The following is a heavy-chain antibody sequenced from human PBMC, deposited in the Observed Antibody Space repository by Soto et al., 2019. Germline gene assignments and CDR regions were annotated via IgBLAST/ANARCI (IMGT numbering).Heavy chain of an antibody. CDR3: VRDSARIVVVPRVDGDNWLDP. Sequence: QVQLVESGGGVVKPAGSLRLSCAASGFTFSDYFMSWIRQAPGKGLEWVSFISGSSDNIKYADSVKGRFTISRDNAKNSIYLQMNSLRAEDTAVYYCVRDSARIVVVPRVDGDNWLDPWGQGTLVTVSS. D-gene: IGHD2-2*01. CDR1: GFTFSDYF. CDR2: ISGSSDNI. J-gene: IGHJ5*02. V-gene: IGHV3-11*06.